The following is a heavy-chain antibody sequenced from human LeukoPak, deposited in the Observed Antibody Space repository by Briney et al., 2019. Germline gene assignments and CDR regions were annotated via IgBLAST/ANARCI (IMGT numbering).Heavy chain of an antibody. CDR1: DFTFNNYA. CDR3: AKTRPLDSSSWSHGDY. D-gene: IGHD6-13*01. J-gene: IGHJ4*02. V-gene: IGHV3-23*01. CDR2: ISGSGDST. Sequence: GGSLRLSCVASDFTFNNYAMSWVRQAPGKGLEWVSAISGSGDSTYYGDSVKGRFTISRDNSKNTLYLQMNSLRAEDTAVYYCAKTRPLDSSSWSHGDYWGQGTLVTVSS.